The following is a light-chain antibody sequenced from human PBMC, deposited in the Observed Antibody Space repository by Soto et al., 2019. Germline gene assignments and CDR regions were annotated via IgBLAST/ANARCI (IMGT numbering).Light chain of an antibody. J-gene: IGLJ2*01. CDR2: GNN. V-gene: IGLV1-40*01. CDR3: QSYDSSLSGSVV. Sequence: QSVLTQPPSVSGAPGQRVTISCTGSSSNIGAGYDVHWYQQLPGTAPKLIIYGNNNRPSGVPDRFSGSKSSTSASLAITGLQAEDEADYYCQSYDSSLSGSVVFGGGTKLTVL. CDR1: SSNIGAGYD.